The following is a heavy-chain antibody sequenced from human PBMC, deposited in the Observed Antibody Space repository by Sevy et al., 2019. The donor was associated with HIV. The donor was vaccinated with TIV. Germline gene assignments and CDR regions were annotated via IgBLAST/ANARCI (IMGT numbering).Heavy chain of an antibody. CDR1: GFDFSSHW. Sequence: GESLKISCEASGFDFSSHWMQWVRQAPGKGLVWVSRMNTDGSSTNYADSVKGRLTISRDNAKNTLYLEMNNLRDEDTALYYCAAPRFDFWGPGTLVTVSS. CDR3: AAPRFDF. V-gene: IGHV3-74*01. CDR2: MNTDGSST. J-gene: IGHJ4*02.